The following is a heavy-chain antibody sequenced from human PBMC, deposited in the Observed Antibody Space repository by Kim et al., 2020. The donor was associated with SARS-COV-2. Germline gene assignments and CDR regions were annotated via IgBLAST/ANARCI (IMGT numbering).Heavy chain of an antibody. D-gene: IGHD5-12*01. V-gene: IGHV3-33*06. CDR3: AKGGYSGYTFFDY. CDR1: GFTFSSYA. CDR2: IWYDGSNK. J-gene: IGHJ4*02. Sequence: GGSLRLSCAASGFTFSSYAMHWVRQAPGKVLEWVAVIWYDGSNKYYADSVKGRFTISRDNSKNTLYLQMNSLRAEDTAVYYCAKGGYSGYTFFDYWGQGTLVTVSS.